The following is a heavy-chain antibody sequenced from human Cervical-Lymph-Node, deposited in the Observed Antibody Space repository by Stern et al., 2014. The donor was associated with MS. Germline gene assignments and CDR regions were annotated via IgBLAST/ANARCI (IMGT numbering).Heavy chain of an antibody. CDR3: ARDTAQVASWYFDL. D-gene: IGHD2-21*02. J-gene: IGHJ2*01. CDR1: GYTFTSYG. Sequence: QVQLMQSGVEVKKPGASVKVSCKASGYTFTSYGITWVRQAPGQGLEWMGWINTYNGDTNYAQKLQGRVTMTTDTSTTTAHMEVRSLRYDDTAVYYCARDTAQVASWYFDLWGRGTLVTVSS. V-gene: IGHV1-18*01. CDR2: INTYNGDT.